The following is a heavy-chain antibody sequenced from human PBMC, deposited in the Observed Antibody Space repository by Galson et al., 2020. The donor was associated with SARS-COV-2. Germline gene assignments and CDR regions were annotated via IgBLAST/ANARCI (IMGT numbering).Heavy chain of an antibody. V-gene: IGHV3-49*03. CDR2: ITTKRSGGTP. D-gene: IGHD2-2*02. CDR1: GLTFGDYG. CDR3: TRGGSGYKYDF. J-gene: IGHJ4*02. Sequence: PGGSLRLSCTASGLTFGDYGMSWFRQAPGMGLEWIGFITTKRSGGTPDYAASVEGRFSISRDDSKSIVYLQVDSLKTEDTAVYYCTRGGSGYKYDFWGQGALVTVSS.